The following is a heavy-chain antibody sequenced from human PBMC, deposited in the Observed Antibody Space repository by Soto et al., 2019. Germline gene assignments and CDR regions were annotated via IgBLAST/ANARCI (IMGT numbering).Heavy chain of an antibody. D-gene: IGHD2-8*01. J-gene: IGHJ4*02. CDR3: ARGESMLPGVLTSPLDY. CDR1: GDTIYSDNYY. Sequence: SETLSLTCTVSGDTIYSDNYYWSWIRQSPGKGLEWIGYIYYSGRTYYNPSLRSRFSISVDTSKNQFFLKMRSATAADTAVYYCARGESMLPGVLTSPLDYWGRGTFVTVSS. CDR2: IYYSGRT. V-gene: IGHV4-30-4*01.